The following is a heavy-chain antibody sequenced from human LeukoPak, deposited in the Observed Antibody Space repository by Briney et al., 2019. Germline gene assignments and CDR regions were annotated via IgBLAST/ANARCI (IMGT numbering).Heavy chain of an antibody. V-gene: IGHV4-59*01. Sequence: SETLSLTCTVSGASISSYYWSWIRQPPGKGLEWIAYISYSGNTNFNPSLKSRVTISVDTSKNQFSLTLSSVTAADTAVYYCARAAGYCSGGSCYPEFDYYYYGMDVWGQGTTVTVSS. CDR1: GASISSYY. J-gene: IGHJ6*02. CDR3: ARAAGYCSGGSCYPEFDYYYYGMDV. D-gene: IGHD2-15*01. CDR2: ISYSGNT.